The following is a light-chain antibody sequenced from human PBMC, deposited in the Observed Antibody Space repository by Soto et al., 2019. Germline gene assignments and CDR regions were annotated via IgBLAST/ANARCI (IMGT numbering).Light chain of an antibody. CDR1: QGFSIF. CDR2: DAS. CDR3: QQRSTWLYT. Sequence: EILLAQSPATVSLSAGERATLSCNASQGFSIFLAWYQQKPGPAPLLLIHDASHRATGDPARFSGSGSGRDFTLTITSLEPEDFAVYYCQQRSTWLYTFGQGTKLEV. V-gene: IGKV3-11*02. J-gene: IGKJ2*01.